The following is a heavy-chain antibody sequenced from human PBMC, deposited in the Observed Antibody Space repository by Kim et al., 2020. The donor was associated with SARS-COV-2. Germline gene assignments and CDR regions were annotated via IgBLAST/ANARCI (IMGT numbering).Heavy chain of an antibody. Sequence: SETLSLTCTVSGGSVSSGSYYWSWIRQPPGKGLEWIGYTYYSGSTNYNPSLKSRVTISVDTSKNQFSLKLSSVTAADTAVYYCARDSGSLRAFDIWGQGTMVTVSS. V-gene: IGHV4-61*01. CDR1: GGSVSSGSYY. J-gene: IGHJ3*02. D-gene: IGHD3-10*01. CDR3: ARDSGSLRAFDI. CDR2: TYYSGST.